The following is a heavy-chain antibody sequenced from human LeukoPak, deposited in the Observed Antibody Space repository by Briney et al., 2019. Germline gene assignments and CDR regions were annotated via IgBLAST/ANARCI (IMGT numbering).Heavy chain of an antibody. Sequence: ASVKVSCKPSGYNFFGYYIHWVRQAPGQGLEWMGWINPNSGGTNDAPRFQGRVTMSSDKYSNTVYMELNRLTFDDTAVYYCAKEGTSLDFDFWGLGSRVTVSS. CDR3: AKEGTSLDFDF. V-gene: IGHV1-2*02. D-gene: IGHD3-3*02. CDR1: GYNFFGYY. J-gene: IGHJ4*02. CDR2: INPNSGGT.